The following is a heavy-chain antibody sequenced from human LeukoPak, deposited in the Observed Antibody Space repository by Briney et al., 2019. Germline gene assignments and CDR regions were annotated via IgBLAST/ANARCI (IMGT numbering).Heavy chain of an antibody. CDR1: GYTFTSYG. CDR2: IIPIFGTA. V-gene: IGHV1-69*13. J-gene: IGHJ4*02. D-gene: IGHD2-21*01. Sequence: GASVKVSCKASGYTFTSYGISWVRQAPGQGLEWMGGIIPIFGTANYAQKFQGRVTITADESTSTAYMELSSLRSEDTAVYYCARRELFCGGDCYSFFDYWGQGTLVTVSS. CDR3: ARRELFCGGDCYSFFDY.